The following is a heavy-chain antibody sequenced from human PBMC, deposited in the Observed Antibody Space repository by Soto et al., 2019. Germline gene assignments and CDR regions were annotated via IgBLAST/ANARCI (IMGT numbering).Heavy chain of an antibody. CDR3: ARSHCTDGISYTEVIPS. D-gene: IGHD2-8*01. CDR1: SFTFIDFY. CDR2: INAKNGGT. J-gene: IGHJ4*02. V-gene: IGHV1-2*02. Sequence: ASVKVSCKASSFTFIDFYIHWLRQAPGQGLEWMGWINAKNGGTRYAEKFQDRVTLTRDRSVRTAYLELQRLRSDDTAVYYCARSHCTDGISYTEVIPSWGQGTLVTVSS.